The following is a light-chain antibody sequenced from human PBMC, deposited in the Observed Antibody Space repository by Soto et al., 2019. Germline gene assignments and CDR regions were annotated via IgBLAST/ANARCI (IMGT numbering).Light chain of an antibody. V-gene: IGKV3-15*01. CDR3: QQYSDWPLT. CDR1: QSLSSN. CDR2: GAS. J-gene: IGKJ4*01. Sequence: EIVMTQSPATLSVSPGERATLSCRASQSLSSNLAWYQQCPGRAPRLLIYGASTRATGIPARFSGSGSGTEFTLTISSLQSEDFAIYFCQQYSDWPLTFGGGTKVDIK.